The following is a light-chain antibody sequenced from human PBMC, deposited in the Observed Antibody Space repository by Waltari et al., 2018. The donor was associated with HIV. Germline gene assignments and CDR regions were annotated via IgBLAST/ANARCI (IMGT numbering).Light chain of an antibody. Sequence: QSALTQPAPVAGSPGQSITISCTGASFDVSGYNFVSWFQHHPGKAPKVIIYEVSNRPSGVSNRCSGSKSGNTAFLTIAGLQPEDEAEYFCVSYKSSSSPVFGGGTKLTV. CDR1: SFDVSGYNF. J-gene: IGLJ3*02. V-gene: IGLV2-14*01. CDR2: EVS. CDR3: VSYKSSSSPV.